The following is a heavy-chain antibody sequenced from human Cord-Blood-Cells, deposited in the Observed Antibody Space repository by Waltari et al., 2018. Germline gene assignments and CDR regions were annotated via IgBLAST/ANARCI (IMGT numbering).Heavy chain of an antibody. V-gene: IGHV1-24*01. J-gene: IGHJ2*01. Sequence: QVQLVQSGAEVKKPGASVKVSCKVSGYTLTELSMHWVRQAPGKGLEWMGGFDPEEGETIYAQKFEGRVTKTEDTTTDTAYMELSSLRSEDTAVYDCATVGGDYRSYWYFDLWGRGTLVTVSS. CDR2: FDPEEGET. CDR3: ATVGGDYRSYWYFDL. D-gene: IGHD4-17*01. CDR1: GYTLTELS.